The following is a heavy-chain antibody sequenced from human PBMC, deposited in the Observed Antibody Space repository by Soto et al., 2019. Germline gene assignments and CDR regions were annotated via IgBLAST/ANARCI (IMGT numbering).Heavy chain of an antibody. Sequence: SETLSLTCTVSGGSISSSSYYWGWIRQPPGKGLEWIGSIYYSGSTYYNPSLKSRVTISVDTSKNQFSLKLSSVTAADTAVYYCARNIVVVVAATKGVYFDYWGQGTLVTVSS. V-gene: IGHV4-39*01. CDR3: ARNIVVVVAATKGVYFDY. CDR1: GGSISSSSYY. J-gene: IGHJ4*02. CDR2: IYYSGST. D-gene: IGHD2-15*01.